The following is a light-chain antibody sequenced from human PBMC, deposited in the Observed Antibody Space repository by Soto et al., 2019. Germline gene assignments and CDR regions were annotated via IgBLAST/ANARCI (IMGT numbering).Light chain of an antibody. CDR2: AAS. V-gene: IGKV3-20*01. CDR1: QSISSYY. Sequence: IVLTQSPGTPSLSPGERATLSCRASQSISSYYLAWYQQKPGQAPRLLIHAASSRATAIPDRFSGSGSGTDFTLTISRLEPDDFSVYYCQQYGTSRPWTFGQGTKVEIK. J-gene: IGKJ1*01. CDR3: QQYGTSRPWT.